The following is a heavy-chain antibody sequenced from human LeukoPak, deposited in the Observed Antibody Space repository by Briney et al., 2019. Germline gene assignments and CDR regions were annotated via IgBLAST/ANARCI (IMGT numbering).Heavy chain of an antibody. Sequence: SETLSLTCTVSGGSISSYYWSWIRQPPGKGLEWIGYISYIGSTNYNPSLKSRVTISIDTSKNEFSLKLTSVTAADTAVYYCARDLVTVTKGFDIWGQGTMVTVSS. CDR1: GGSISSYY. V-gene: IGHV4-59*01. CDR3: ARDLVTVTKGFDI. J-gene: IGHJ3*02. CDR2: ISYIGST. D-gene: IGHD4-17*01.